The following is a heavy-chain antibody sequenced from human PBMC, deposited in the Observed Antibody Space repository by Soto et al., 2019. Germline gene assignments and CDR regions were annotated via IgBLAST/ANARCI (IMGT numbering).Heavy chain of an antibody. CDR1: GGTFRSDA. CDR2: ISAYNGDT. Sequence: ASVKVSCKASGGTFRSDAISWFRQAPGQGLEWMGWISAYNGDTNYAQKLRGRVTMTRDTSTSTAYMEVRSLRSDDTAVYYCARCSGQQLVFWRGGDVWRQGTTVTVSS. D-gene: IGHD6-13*01. J-gene: IGHJ6*02. CDR3: ARCSGQQLVFWRGGDV. V-gene: IGHV1-18*01.